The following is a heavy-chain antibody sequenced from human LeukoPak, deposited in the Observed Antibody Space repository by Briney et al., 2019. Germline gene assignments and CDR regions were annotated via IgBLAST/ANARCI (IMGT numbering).Heavy chain of an antibody. CDR3: ARAWRYCSSTSCYLSAFDI. CDR2: IYYSGST. D-gene: IGHD2-2*01. J-gene: IGHJ3*02. Sequence: SETLSLTCTVSGGSISSYYWSWIRQPPGKGLEWIGYIYYSGSTNYNPSLKSRVTTSVDTSKNQFSLKLSSVTAADTAVYYCARAWRYCSSTSCYLSAFDIWGQGTMVTVSS. V-gene: IGHV4-59*01. CDR1: GGSISSYY.